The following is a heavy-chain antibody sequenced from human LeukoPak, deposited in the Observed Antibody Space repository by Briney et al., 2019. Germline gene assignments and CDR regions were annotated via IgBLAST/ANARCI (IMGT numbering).Heavy chain of an antibody. CDR1: GFTFSSYG. CDR3: AKDLELPTWTRPQGNFDY. D-gene: IGHD1-7*01. V-gene: IGHV3-30*02. J-gene: IGHJ4*02. CDR2: IRYDGSNK. Sequence: PGGSLRLSCAASGFTFSSYGMHWVRQAPGKGLEWVAFIRYDGSNKYYADSEKGRFTISRDNSKNTLYLQMNSLRAEDTAVYYCAKDLELPTWTRPQGNFDYWGQGTLVTVSS.